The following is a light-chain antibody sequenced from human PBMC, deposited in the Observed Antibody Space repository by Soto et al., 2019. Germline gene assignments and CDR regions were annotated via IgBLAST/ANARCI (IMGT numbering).Light chain of an antibody. J-gene: IGKJ2*01. CDR3: QQSFNTPPYT. CDR2: AAS. Sequence: DIQMTQSPSSLSASVGDRVTVSCRASQDIRHFLNWYQQKPGKVPKLLIYAASSLSIGVPSRFSGSGSGTDFSLTFCNLQPEDFATYYCQQSFNTPPYTFGQRTKLEIK. V-gene: IGKV1-39*01. CDR1: QDIRHF.